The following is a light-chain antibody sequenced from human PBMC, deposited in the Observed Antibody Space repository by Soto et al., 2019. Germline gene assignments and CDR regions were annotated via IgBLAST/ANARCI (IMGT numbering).Light chain of an antibody. V-gene: IGLV2-8*01. J-gene: IGLJ1*01. CDR2: EVT. CDR1: SSDVGGYNY. Sequence: SGLTQPPSASGSPGQSVTISCTGTSSDVGGYNYVSWYQQHPGKAPKLMIYEVTKRPSGVPDRFSGSKSGNTASLTVSGLQAEDEADYFCCSHAGDNTYVFGTGTKVTVL. CDR3: CSHAGDNTYV.